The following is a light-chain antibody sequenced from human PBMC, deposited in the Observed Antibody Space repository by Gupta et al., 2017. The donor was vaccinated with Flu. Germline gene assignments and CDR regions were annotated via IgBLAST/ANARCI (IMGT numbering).Light chain of an antibody. V-gene: IGLV3-21*02. CDR1: DIGPKS. CDR3: QVWDSTDESLV. Sequence: SYVLTQPPSVSVAPGQTARLTCGGNDIGPKSVHWYRQRPGQAPVLVLYDDNERPSGIFERFSGSNSGNTATLTISRVEAGDEADFYCQVWDSTDESLVFGTGTKVTVL. J-gene: IGLJ1*01. CDR2: DDN.